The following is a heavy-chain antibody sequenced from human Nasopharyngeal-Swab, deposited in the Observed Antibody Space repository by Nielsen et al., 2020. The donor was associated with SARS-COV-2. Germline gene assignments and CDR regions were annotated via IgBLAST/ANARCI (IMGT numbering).Heavy chain of an antibody. CDR1: GGTFSSYA. CDR2: IIPIFGTA. V-gene: IGHV1-69*13. Sequence: LVKVSCKASGGTFSSYAISWVRQAPGQGLEWMGGIIPIFGTANYAQKFQGRVTITADESTSTAYMELSSLRSEDTAVYYCARGGWGVPGSGSYWLIDYWGQGTLVTVSS. CDR3: ARGGWGVPGSGSYWLIDY. D-gene: IGHD3-10*01. J-gene: IGHJ4*02.